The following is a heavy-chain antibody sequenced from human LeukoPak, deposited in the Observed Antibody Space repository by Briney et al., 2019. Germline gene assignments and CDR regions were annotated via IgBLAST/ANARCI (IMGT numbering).Heavy chain of an antibody. V-gene: IGHV3-23*01. Sequence: GGSLRLSCAASGFTFSSSTMGWVRQAPGKGLEWVSSISGSGGSTYYADSVKGRLTVSRDNSKNTLYLHMNSLTFEDTAVYYCLGNWCWGQGTLVTVSS. J-gene: IGHJ4*02. CDR3: LGNWC. D-gene: IGHD1-20*01. CDR1: GFTFSSST. CDR2: ISGSGGST.